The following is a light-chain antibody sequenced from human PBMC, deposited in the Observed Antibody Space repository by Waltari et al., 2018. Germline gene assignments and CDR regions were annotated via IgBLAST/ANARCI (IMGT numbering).Light chain of an antibody. CDR1: TSNIGSNP. J-gene: IGLJ2*01. Sequence: QSVVTQPPSASGTPGQRVTISCSGSTSNIGSNPVKWYQQLPGTAPKILIYGNNQRPSGVPERFSGSKSGTSASLAISGLQSGDEADYYCATWDDSLDGHVVFGGGTKLTVL. CDR3: ATWDDSLDGHVV. CDR2: GNN. V-gene: IGLV1-44*01.